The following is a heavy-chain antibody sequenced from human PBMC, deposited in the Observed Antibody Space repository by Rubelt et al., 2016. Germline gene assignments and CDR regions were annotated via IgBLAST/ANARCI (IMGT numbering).Heavy chain of an antibody. Sequence: VSVIYSGGSTYYADSVKGRFTISRDNSKNTLYLQMNSLSAEDTAVYYCARVVLEQSYYFDYWGQGTLVTFSS. D-gene: IGHD6-19*01. J-gene: IGHJ4*02. V-gene: IGHV3-66*02. CDR2: IYSGGST. CDR3: ARVVLEQSYYFDY.